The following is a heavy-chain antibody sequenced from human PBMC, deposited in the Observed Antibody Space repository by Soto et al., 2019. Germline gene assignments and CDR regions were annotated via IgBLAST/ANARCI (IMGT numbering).Heavy chain of an antibody. Sequence: ASVKVSCKAPGYTFTTYDINWLRPATGQGLEWMGWMNPNSGNTGYAQKFQGRVTMTRNTSINTAYMELSSLRSEDTAVYYFARGTVEDSSGYSEGEYFDYWG. CDR2: MNPNSGNT. J-gene: IGHJ4*01. V-gene: IGHV1-8*01. D-gene: IGHD3-22*01. CDR3: ARGTVEDSSGYSEGEYFDY. CDR1: GYTFTTYD.